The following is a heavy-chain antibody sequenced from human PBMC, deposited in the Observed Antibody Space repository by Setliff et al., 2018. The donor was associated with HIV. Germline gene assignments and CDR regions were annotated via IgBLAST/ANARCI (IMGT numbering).Heavy chain of an antibody. CDR1: GGSITSGHYY. Sequence: SETLSLTCTVSGGSITSGHYYWGWIRQPPGKGLEWIGNILDGRETFFNPSLKSRVTISVDTSKNQFSLTLNSVTATDTAVYYCARQGLTMFPGGGVPAPILYYFDFWGQGILVTVSS. V-gene: IGHV4-39*01. D-gene: IGHD3-10*01. J-gene: IGHJ4*02. CDR3: ARQGLTMFPGGGVPAPILYYFDF. CDR2: ILDGRET.